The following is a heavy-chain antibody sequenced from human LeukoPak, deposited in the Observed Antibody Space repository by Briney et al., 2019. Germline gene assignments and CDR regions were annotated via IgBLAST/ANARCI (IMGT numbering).Heavy chain of an antibody. J-gene: IGHJ4*02. Sequence: PGGSLRLSCAASGFTFSSYGMHWLPQAPGKGREGGAGIWYDGRNKHYAHYVKGRFTISRDNAPDPMFLQINSLRAEDTDVCYCTRDPYSSSSGSGDYWGQGTLVTVSS. V-gene: IGHV3-33*02. CDR2: IWYDGRNK. D-gene: IGHD6-13*01. CDR1: GFTFSSYG. CDR3: TRDPYSSSSGSGDY.